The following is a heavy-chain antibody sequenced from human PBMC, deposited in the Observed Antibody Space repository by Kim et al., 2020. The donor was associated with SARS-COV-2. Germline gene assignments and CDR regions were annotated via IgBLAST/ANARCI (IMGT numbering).Heavy chain of an antibody. V-gene: IGHV1-2*02. J-gene: IGHJ5*02. CDR3: ARDAAPGPSDWFDP. Sequence: ASVKVSCQASGYTFTAYYIHWVRQAPGQGLEWMGYINPNFGDTHYAQNFQVRVTMTRDTSISTVYMELSSLRSDDTAVYYCARDAAPGPSDWFDPWGQGTLVTVSS. CDR2: INPNFGDT. CDR1: GYTFTAYY. D-gene: IGHD6-13*01.